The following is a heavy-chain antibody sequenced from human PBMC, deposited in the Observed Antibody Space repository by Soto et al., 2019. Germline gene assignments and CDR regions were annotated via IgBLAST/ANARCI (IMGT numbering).Heavy chain of an antibody. CDR3: ARVGMGFYSYGTDYGMDV. CDR1: GFTFSSYS. J-gene: IGHJ6*02. Sequence: EVQLVESGGGLVKPGGSLRLSCAASGFTFSSYSMNWVRQAPGKGLEWVSSFSSSSSYIYYADSVKGTCTISRDNAKNSLYLQMNSLRAEDTAVYSCARVGMGFYSYGTDYGMDVWGQGTTVTVSS. CDR2: FSSSSSYI. V-gene: IGHV3-21*01. D-gene: IGHD5-18*01.